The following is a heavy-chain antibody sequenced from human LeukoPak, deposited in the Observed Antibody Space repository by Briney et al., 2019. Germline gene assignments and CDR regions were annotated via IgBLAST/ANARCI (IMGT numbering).Heavy chain of an antibody. V-gene: IGHV4-34*01. CDR2: INHSGST. CDR3: ARKLSRGSYYFDY. J-gene: IGHJ4*02. D-gene: IGHD1-26*01. Sequence: PSETLSLTCAVYCGSFSGYYWSWIRQPPGKGLEWIGEINHSGSTNYNPSLKSRVTISVDTSKNQFSLKLSSVTAADTAVYYCARKLSRGSYYFDYWGQGTLVTVSS. CDR1: CGSFSGYY.